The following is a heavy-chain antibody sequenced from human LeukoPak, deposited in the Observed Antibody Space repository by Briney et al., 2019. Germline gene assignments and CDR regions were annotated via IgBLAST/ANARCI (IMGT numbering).Heavy chain of an antibody. D-gene: IGHD2/OR15-2a*01. J-gene: IGHJ4*02. Sequence: ASVKVSCKASGGTFSSYAISWVRQAPGQGLEWMGGIIPIFGTANYAQKFQGRVTITTDESTSTAYMELSSLRSEDTAVYYCARDRTGLGYFYYLDYWGQGTLVTVSS. V-gene: IGHV1-69*05. CDR2: IIPIFGTA. CDR3: ARDRTGLGYFYYLDY. CDR1: GGTFSSYA.